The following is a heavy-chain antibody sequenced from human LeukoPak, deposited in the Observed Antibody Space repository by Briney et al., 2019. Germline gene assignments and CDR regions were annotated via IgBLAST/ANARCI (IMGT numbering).Heavy chain of an antibody. V-gene: IGHV4-61*01. CDR2: IYYSGST. D-gene: IGHD3-16*02. CDR3: ARGTDYDYVWGSYRYTGKVYFDY. Sequence: SETLSLTCTVSGGSVSSGSYYWRWIRQPPGRGLEWIGYIYYSGSTNYNPSLKSRVTISVDTSKNQFSLKLSSVTAADTAVYYCARGTDYDYVWGSYRYTGKVYFDYWGQGTLVTVSS. CDR1: GGSVSSGSYY. J-gene: IGHJ4*02.